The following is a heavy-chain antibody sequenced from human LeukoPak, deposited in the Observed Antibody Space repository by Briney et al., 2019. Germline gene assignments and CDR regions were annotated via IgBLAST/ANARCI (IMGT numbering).Heavy chain of an antibody. Sequence: ASVKISCKVSGYTFTDYYMHWVQQAPGKGLEWMGLVDPEDGETIYAEKFQGRVTITADTSTDTAYMELSSLRSEDTAVYYCATVHSSSWYFAIDCWGQGTLVTVSS. D-gene: IGHD6-13*01. CDR2: VDPEDGET. J-gene: IGHJ4*02. CDR1: GYTFTDYY. V-gene: IGHV1-69-2*01. CDR3: ATVHSSSWYFAIDC.